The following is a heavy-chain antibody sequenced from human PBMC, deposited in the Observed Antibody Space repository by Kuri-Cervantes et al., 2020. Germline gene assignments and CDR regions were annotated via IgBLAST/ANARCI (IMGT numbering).Heavy chain of an antibody. CDR1: GGSISSYY. D-gene: IGHD1-7*01. Sequence: SETLSLTCTVSGGSISSYYWSWIRQPPGKGLEWIGEINHSGSTNYNPSLKSRVTISVDTSKDQFSLKLSSVTAADTAVYYCARGELNSRRAFDIWGQGTMVTVSS. CDR2: INHSGST. V-gene: IGHV4-34*01. CDR3: ARGELNSRRAFDI. J-gene: IGHJ3*02.